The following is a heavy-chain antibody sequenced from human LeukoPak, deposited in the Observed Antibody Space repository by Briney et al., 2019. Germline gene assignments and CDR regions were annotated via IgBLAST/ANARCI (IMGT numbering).Heavy chain of an antibody. CDR2: IRTKPNSYTT. CDR1: GFDFSDFY. Sequence: GGSLKLSCAASGFDFSDFYMHWVRQASGRGLEWVGLIRTKPNSYTTVYAASVKGRFTISRDDSKNTAYLQMNSLKAEDTAVYYCTRQHCSGGTCSYVDYWGQGTLVTVSS. CDR3: TRQHCSGGTCSYVDY. V-gene: IGHV3-73*01. J-gene: IGHJ4*02. D-gene: IGHD2-15*01.